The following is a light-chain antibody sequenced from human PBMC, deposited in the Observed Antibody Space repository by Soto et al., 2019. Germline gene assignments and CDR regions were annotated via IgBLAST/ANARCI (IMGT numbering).Light chain of an antibody. CDR2: AAS. CDR3: LHDYSFPYT. Sequence: DNQMTQSPSSLSASVGDRVTITCQASQDISSYLNWYQQKPGKAPKLLIYAASSLQSGVPSRFSGSGSGTDFTLTISSLQPEDFATYYCLHDYSFPYTFGQGTK. CDR1: QDISSY. V-gene: IGKV1-39*01. J-gene: IGKJ2*01.